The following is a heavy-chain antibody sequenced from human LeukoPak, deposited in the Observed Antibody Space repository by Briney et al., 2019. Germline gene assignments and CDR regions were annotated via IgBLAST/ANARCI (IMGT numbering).Heavy chain of an antibody. V-gene: IGHV3-21*03. Sequence: GGSLRLSCAASGFTFRNYSMNWVRQAPGKGLEWVSSISSLSSYIYYADSLKGRFTISRDNAKNSLYLQMNSLKTEDTAVYYCTRRYNYDSSGYYYVRDAFDIWGQGTMVTVSS. D-gene: IGHD3-22*01. CDR2: ISSLSSYI. J-gene: IGHJ3*02. CDR3: TRRYNYDSSGYYYVRDAFDI. CDR1: GFTFRNYS.